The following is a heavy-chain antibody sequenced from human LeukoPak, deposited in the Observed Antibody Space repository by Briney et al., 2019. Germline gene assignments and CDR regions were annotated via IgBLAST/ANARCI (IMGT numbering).Heavy chain of an antibody. CDR3: ARDGRTRRDAFDI. CDR1: GGSISSYY. J-gene: IGHJ3*02. V-gene: IGHV4-59*01. D-gene: IGHD1-14*01. Sequence: PSETLSLTCTVSGGSISSYYWSWIRQPPGKGLEWIGYIYYSGSTNYNPSLKSRVTISVDTSKNQFSLKLSSVTAADTAVYYCARDGRTRRDAFDIWGQGTMVTVSS. CDR2: IYYSGST.